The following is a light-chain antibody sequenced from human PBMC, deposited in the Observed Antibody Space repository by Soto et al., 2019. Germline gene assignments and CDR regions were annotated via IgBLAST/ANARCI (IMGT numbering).Light chain of an antibody. V-gene: IGKV3-20*01. Sequence: ETVLTQSPGTLSLSPGERATLSCRASQSVTNNYLAWYQLKPGQAPRLLVYGATNRATGIPDTFRGSGSGTDFTLTISNLEPEDFAVYYCQQYGSSPRTFGQGTKLELK. CDR1: QSVTNNY. CDR2: GAT. CDR3: QQYGSSPRT. J-gene: IGKJ2*02.